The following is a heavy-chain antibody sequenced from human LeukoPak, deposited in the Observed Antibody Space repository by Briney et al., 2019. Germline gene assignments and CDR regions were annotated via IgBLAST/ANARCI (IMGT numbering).Heavy chain of an antibody. CDR2: IYHSGTT. J-gene: IGHJ4*02. CDR3: AASSGGSGTYFDH. Sequence: PSETLSLTCAVSGGSISSGGYSWTWIRQPLGKGLEWIGYIYHSGTTYYNPSLKSRVTISVDRSKNQFSLRLSSVTAADTAVYYCAASSGGSGTYFDHWGQGALVIVSS. V-gene: IGHV4-30-2*01. D-gene: IGHD3-10*01. CDR1: GGSISSGGYS.